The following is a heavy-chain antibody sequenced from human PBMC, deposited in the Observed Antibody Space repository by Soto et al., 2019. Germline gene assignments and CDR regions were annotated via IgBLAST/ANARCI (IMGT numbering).Heavy chain of an antibody. Sequence: VHLVESGGGVVQPGRSLRLSCVASGFSFSDYSIHWLRQAPGKGLEWVAFISYDGDKKFFADSVKGRFNISRDNAKNTVYLQMSSLRPEDTAVFHCAVMAGLVVSDDYGLDVWGQGTTVTVSS. V-gene: IGHV3-30-3*01. CDR2: ISYDGDKK. CDR3: AVMAGLVVSDDYGLDV. CDR1: GFSFSDYS. D-gene: IGHD2-21*01. J-gene: IGHJ6*02.